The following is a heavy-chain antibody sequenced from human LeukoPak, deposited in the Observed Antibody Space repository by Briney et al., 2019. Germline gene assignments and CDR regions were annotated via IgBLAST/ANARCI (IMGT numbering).Heavy chain of an antibody. CDR1: GFTFSSYW. J-gene: IGHJ3*02. V-gene: IGHV3-7*01. CDR3: ARHQKDIVVVPAAPDI. D-gene: IGHD2-2*01. Sequence: GGSLRLSCAASGFTFSSYWMNWVRQAPGKGLEWVANIKQDGSEKYYVDSVKGRFTISRDNAKNSLYLQMNSLRAEDTAVYYCARHQKDIVVVPAAPDIWGQGTMVTVSS. CDR2: IKQDGSEK.